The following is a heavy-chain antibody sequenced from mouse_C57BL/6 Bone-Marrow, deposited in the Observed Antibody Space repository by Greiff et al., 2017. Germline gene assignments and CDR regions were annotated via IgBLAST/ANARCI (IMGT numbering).Heavy chain of an antibody. J-gene: IGHJ3*01. Sequence: QVQLQQSGPELVKPGASVKISCKASGYAFSSYWMNWVKQRPGQGLEWIGRIYPGDGDTNYNGKFKGKATLTADKSSSPAYMQLSSLISESSAVYFWASEGLTGAWFAYWGQGPLGTVSA. CDR3: ASEGLTGAWFAY. CDR1: GYAFSSYW. CDR2: IYPGDGDT. V-gene: IGHV1-82*01. D-gene: IGHD2-4*01.